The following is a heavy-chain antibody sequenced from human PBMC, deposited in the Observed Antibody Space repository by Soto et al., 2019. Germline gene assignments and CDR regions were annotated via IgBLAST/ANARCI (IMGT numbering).Heavy chain of an antibody. Sequence: QVQLQESGPGLVRPSQTLSLTCTVSGGSISTDHYHWTWIRQTPGKGLEWIGYIHYSGSIHFNPSLQSRVSMSVDTSKNRFSLKLSSVTAADTAVYFCAREDDGGDRDYYGLDVWGQGTTFTVAS. CDR1: GGSISTDHYH. D-gene: IGHD2-21*02. CDR2: IHYSGSI. J-gene: IGHJ6*02. V-gene: IGHV4-30-4*01. CDR3: AREDDGGDRDYYGLDV.